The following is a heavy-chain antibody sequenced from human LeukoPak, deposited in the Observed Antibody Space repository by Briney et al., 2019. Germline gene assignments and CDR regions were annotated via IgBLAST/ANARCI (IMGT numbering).Heavy chain of an antibody. D-gene: IGHD4-17*01. CDR3: ARDAPPLRDFDY. V-gene: IGHV1-69*13. CDR2: IIPIFGTA. Sequence: ASVKVSCKASGGTFSNYAISWVRQAPGQGLEWMGGIIPIFGTANYAQKFQGRVTITADESTSTAYMELSSLRSEDTAVYYCARDAPPLRDFDYWGQGTLVTVSS. CDR1: GGTFSNYA. J-gene: IGHJ4*02.